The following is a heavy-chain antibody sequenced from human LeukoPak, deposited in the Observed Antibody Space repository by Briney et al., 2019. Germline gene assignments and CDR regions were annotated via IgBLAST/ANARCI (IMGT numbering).Heavy chain of an antibody. Sequence: ASVKVSCKASGYTFTGYYMHWVRQAPGQGLEWMGWINPNSGGTSYAQKFQGRVTMTRDTSISTAYMELSRLRSDDTAVYYCARDATIKGYYFDYWGQGTLVTVSS. D-gene: IGHD5-12*01. CDR1: GYTFTGYY. CDR3: ARDATIKGYYFDY. J-gene: IGHJ4*02. CDR2: INPNSGGT. V-gene: IGHV1-2*02.